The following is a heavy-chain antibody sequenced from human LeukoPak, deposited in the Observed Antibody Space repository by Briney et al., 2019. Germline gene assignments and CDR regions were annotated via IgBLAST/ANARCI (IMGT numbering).Heavy chain of an antibody. CDR2: IYYSGST. V-gene: IGHV4-59*01. CDR3: ARNRDYGDYGGFEY. CDR1: GGSISSYY. Sequence: SETLSLTCTVSGGSISSYYWSWIRQPPGKGLEWIGYIYYSGSTNYNPSLKSRVTISVDTSKNQFSLKLSSVTAADTAVYYCARNRDYGDYGGFEYWGQGTLVTVSS. D-gene: IGHD4-17*01. J-gene: IGHJ4*02.